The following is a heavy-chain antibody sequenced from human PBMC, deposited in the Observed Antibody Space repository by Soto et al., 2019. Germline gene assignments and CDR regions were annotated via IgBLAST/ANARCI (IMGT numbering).Heavy chain of an antibody. Sequence: GGSLGLSSAASGFTFSSYVMSWVRQAPGKGLEWVSAIGGSGGSTFYADSVKGRFTISRDNAKNTLYLQMNSLRAEDTAVYYCAKVRVVAVPARMDVWGQATTVTVS. D-gene: IGHD2-2*01. V-gene: IGHV3-23*01. CDR1: GFTFSSYV. J-gene: IGHJ6*02. CDR2: IGGSGGST. CDR3: AKVRVVAVPARMDV.